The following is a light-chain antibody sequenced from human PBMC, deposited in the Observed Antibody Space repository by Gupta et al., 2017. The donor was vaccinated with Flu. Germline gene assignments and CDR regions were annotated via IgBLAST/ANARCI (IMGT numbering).Light chain of an antibody. Sequence: ETVLAQSPGTLSLSPGERATLSCRASQSVGTYLAWYQQKPGQAPRLLIYDASNRATGIPARVSGSGSGTDFALAIRSLEPEDFAVYDCQHRFNWTQNFGKGTRLDI. V-gene: IGKV3-11*01. CDR3: QHRFNWTQN. J-gene: IGKJ5*01. CDR1: QSVGTY. CDR2: DAS.